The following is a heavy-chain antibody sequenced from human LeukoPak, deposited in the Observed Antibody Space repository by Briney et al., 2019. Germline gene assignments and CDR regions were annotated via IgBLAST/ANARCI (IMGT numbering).Heavy chain of an antibody. CDR1: GFTFSSYA. CDR3: AKVSISSGWYSAFDY. Sequence: GGSLRLSCAAPGFTFSSYAMSWVRQAPGKGLEWVSAISGSGGSTYYADSVKGRFTISRDNSKNTLYLQMNSLRAEDTAVYYCAKVSISSGWYSAFDYWGQGTLVTVSS. CDR2: ISGSGGST. D-gene: IGHD6-19*01. V-gene: IGHV3-23*01. J-gene: IGHJ4*02.